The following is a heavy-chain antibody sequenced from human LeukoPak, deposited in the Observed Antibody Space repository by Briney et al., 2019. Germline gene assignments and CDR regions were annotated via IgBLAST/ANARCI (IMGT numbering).Heavy chain of an antibody. D-gene: IGHD3-22*01. J-gene: IGHJ4*02. CDR1: GGSISSYY. CDR2: IYYSGST. V-gene: IGHV4-59*12. CDR3: ARDRDSSGYYSG. Sequence: SETLSLTCTVSGGSISSYYWSWIRQPPGKGLEWIGYIYYSGSTYYNPSLKSRVTISVDTSKNQFSLKLSSVTAADTAVYYCARDRDSSGYYSGWGQGTLVTVSS.